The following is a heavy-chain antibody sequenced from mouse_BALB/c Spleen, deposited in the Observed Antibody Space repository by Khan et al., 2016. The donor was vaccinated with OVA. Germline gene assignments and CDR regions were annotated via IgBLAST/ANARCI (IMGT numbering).Heavy chain of an antibody. CDR3: AREWACWFAY. CDR1: GYTFTDYN. J-gene: IGHJ3*01. Sequence: VRLQQSGPELVKPGASVKIPCKASGYTFTDYNMDWVKQSHGKSLEWIGDINPNNGGTIYNQKFTGKATLTVDKSSSTAYMELRSLTSEDTAVYNGAREWACWFAYWGQGTLVTVSA. CDR2: INPNNGGT. V-gene: IGHV1-18*01.